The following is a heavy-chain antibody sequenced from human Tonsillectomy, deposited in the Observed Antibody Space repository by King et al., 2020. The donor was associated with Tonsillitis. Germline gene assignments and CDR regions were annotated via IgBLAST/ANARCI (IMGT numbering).Heavy chain of an antibody. CDR1: GFTVTANY. CDR2: IFSAGST. D-gene: IGHD6-19*01. V-gene: IGHV3-66*01. Sequence: VQLVESGGDLVQPGGSLRLSCAASGFTVTANYMTWVRQAPGKGLEWVSVIFSAGSTYYADSVKGRFTISRDNSKNTLYLQMNSLRVEDTAVYYCAGFMPIYNNGWYYLDYWGRGTLVTVSS. CDR3: AGFMPIYNNGWYYLDY. J-gene: IGHJ4*02.